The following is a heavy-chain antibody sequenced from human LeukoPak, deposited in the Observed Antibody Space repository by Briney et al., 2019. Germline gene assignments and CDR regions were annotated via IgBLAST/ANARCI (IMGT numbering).Heavy chain of an antibody. CDR2: IYYNGDT. CDR3: ARVLRAASWRSYDY. J-gene: IGHJ4*02. CDR1: GGSVSNSLYY. V-gene: IGHV4-61*01. D-gene: IGHD5-18*01. Sequence: PSETLSLTCNVSGGSVSNSLYYWSWIRQPPGKGLEWIGYIYYNGDTNYNPSLKSRVIISIDTSSNQFSLRLNSMTAADTAVYYCARVLRAASWRSYDYWGQGSLVTVSS.